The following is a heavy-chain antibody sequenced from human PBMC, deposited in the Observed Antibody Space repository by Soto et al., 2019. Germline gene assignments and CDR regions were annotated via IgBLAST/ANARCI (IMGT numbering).Heavy chain of an antibody. Sequence: EVQLLESGGGLVQPGGSLRLSCAASGFTFSSYAMSWVRQAPGKGLEWVSVISGSGGSTYYADSVKGRFPISRDNSKNTLYLQMNSLRAEDTAVYYCARRTSGWYLDFWGQGTLVTVSS. CDR1: GFTFSSYA. J-gene: IGHJ4*02. CDR3: ARRTSGWYLDF. D-gene: IGHD6-19*01. V-gene: IGHV3-23*01. CDR2: ISGSGGST.